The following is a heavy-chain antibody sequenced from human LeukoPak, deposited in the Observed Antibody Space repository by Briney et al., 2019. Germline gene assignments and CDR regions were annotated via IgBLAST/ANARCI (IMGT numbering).Heavy chain of an antibody. CDR1: GGSISSGGYS. J-gene: IGHJ4*02. V-gene: IGHV4-30-2*01. Sequence: SQTLSLTCAVSGGSISSGGYSWSWIRQPPGKGLEWIGYIYHSGSTYYNPSLKSRVTISVDRSKTQFSLKLSSVTAADTAVYYCARAVVSSGWLDYWGQGTLVTVSS. CDR2: IYHSGST. CDR3: ARAVVSSGWLDY. D-gene: IGHD6-19*01.